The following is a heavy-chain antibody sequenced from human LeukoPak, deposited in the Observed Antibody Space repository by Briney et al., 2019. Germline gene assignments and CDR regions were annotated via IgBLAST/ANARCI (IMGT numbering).Heavy chain of an antibody. V-gene: IGHV3-21*01. CDR3: ATRHVEMATEAFDI. Sequence: GGSLRLSCAASGFTFSSYSMNWVRQAPGKGLEWVSSISSSSSYIYYADSVKGRFTISRDNAKNSLYLQMNSLRVEDTAVYYCATRHVEMATEAFDIWGQGTMVTVSS. CDR1: GFTFSSYS. J-gene: IGHJ3*02. D-gene: IGHD5-24*01. CDR2: ISSSSSYI.